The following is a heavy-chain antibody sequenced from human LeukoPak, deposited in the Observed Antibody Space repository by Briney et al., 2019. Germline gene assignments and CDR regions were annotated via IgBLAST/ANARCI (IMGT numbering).Heavy chain of an antibody. CDR1: GFTFNSYV. J-gene: IGHJ4*02. CDR2: LNGGGGNT. V-gene: IGHV3-23*01. D-gene: IGHD2-15*01. CDR3: AKSVVVITFRFDD. Sequence: GGSLSLYCAAYGFTFNSYVMSWDRPAPGKGLEWVSNLNGGGGNTYYADSVKGRFTISRDNSRNMVYLQMNSLRADDTAVYYWAKSVVVITFRFDDWGQGALVTVSS.